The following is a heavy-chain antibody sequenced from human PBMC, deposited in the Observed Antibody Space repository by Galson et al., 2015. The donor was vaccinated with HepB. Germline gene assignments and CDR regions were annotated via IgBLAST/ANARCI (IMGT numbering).Heavy chain of an antibody. D-gene: IGHD6-19*01. CDR2: ISSDSTSL. CDR1: RFTFSSYS. CDR3: ARHQDSSGWYGPPSFDP. V-gene: IGHV3-21*01. Sequence: SLRLSCAASRFTFSSYSMTWVRQAPGKGLEWVSSISSDSTSLYYADSVKGRFTISRDNAKNSLYLQMNSLRAEDTAVYYCARHQDSSGWYGPPSFDPCVQGTLVPVSS. J-gene: IGHJ5*02.